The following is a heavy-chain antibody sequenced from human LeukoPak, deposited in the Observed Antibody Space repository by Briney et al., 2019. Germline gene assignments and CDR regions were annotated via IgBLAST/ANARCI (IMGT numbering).Heavy chain of an antibody. J-gene: IGHJ3*02. D-gene: IGHD6-19*01. CDR1: GFTFSSYA. V-gene: IGHV3-30-3*01. Sequence: GGSLRLSCAASGFTFSSYAMHWVRQAPGKGLEWVAVISYDGSNKYYADSVKGRFTISRDNSKNTLYLQMNSLRAEDTAVYYCARPPKTGIAVADAFDIWGQGTMVTVSS. CDR3: ARPPKTGIAVADAFDI. CDR2: ISYDGSNK.